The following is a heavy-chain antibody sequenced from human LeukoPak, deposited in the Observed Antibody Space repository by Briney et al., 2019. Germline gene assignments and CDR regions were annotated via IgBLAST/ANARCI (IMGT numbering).Heavy chain of an antibody. V-gene: IGHV4-34*01. CDR3: ARHRTMVRGVRPRGAFDI. Sequence: SETLSLTCAVYGGSSSGYYWSWIRQPPGKGLEWIGEINHSGSTNYNPSLKSRVTISVDTSKNQFSLKLSSVTAADTAVYYCARHRTMVRGVRPRGAFDIWGQGTMVTVSS. CDR1: GGSSSGYY. J-gene: IGHJ3*02. D-gene: IGHD3-10*01. CDR2: INHSGST.